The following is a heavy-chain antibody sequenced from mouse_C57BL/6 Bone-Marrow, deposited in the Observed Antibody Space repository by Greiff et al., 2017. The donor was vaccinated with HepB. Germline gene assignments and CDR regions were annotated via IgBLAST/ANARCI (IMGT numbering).Heavy chain of an antibody. Sequence: QVHVKQSGPGLVQPSQSLSITCTVSGFSLTSYGVHWVRQSPGKGLEWLGVIWSGGSTDYNAAFISRLSISKDNSKSQVFFKMNSLQADDTAIYYCARSPSYYGSSWFAYWGQGTLVTVSA. D-gene: IGHD1-1*01. CDR3: ARSPSYYGSSWFAY. CDR1: GFSLTSYG. CDR2: IWSGGST. J-gene: IGHJ3*01. V-gene: IGHV2-2*01.